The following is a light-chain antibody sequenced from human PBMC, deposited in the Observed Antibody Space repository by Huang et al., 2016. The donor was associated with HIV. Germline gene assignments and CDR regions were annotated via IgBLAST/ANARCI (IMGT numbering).Light chain of an antibody. Sequence: DIQMTKSPSSLSAYVGDRVTITCRASQEIRSNLAWFQQTQVKAPKSLIYDASTLQSGVPSKFSCNVYVTDFTLTISSLHPEDIATYYCQQSNTFPLTFGGGTKVEI. V-gene: IGKV1-16*02. CDR2: DAS. CDR3: QQSNTFPLT. J-gene: IGKJ4*01. CDR1: QEIRSN.